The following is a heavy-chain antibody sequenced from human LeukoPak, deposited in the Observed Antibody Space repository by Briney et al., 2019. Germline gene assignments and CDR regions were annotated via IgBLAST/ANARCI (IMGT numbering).Heavy chain of an antibody. CDR2: IYYSGST. J-gene: IGHJ4*02. D-gene: IGHD4-17*01. CDR3: ARGSQRYYGDYLKDFDY. V-gene: IGHV4-59*01. CDR1: GGSISSYY. Sequence: SETLSLTCTVSGGSISSYYWSWIRQPPGKGLEWIGYIYYSGSTNYNPSLKSRVTISVDTSKNQFSLKLSSVTAADTAVYYCARGSQRYYGDYLKDFDYWGQGTLVTVSS.